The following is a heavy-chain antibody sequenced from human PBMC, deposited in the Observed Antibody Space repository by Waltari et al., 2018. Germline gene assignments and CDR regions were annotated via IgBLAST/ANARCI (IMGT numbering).Heavy chain of an antibody. CDR3: RLVGRNIVLAGGTPSYYSYIDV. J-gene: IGHJ6*03. D-gene: IGHD1-26*01. V-gene: IGHV1-24*01. Sequence: QVQVSQSGAEAMETAASVTSTCNSRRYNLSGFSIHRVRQCRGKGLEWIGRFDRGDVEATSARKFLGRVTMTEDTSTDTAYMELSSLTSDDTAVYYCRLVGRNIVLAGGTPSYYSYIDVWGRGASVIVSS. CDR1: RYNLSGFS. CDR2: FDRGDVEA.